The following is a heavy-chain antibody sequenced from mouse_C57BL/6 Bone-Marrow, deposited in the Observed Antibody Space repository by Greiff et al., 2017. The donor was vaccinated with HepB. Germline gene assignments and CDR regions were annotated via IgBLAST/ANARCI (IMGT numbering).Heavy chain of an antibody. CDR1: GFTFSDYG. D-gene: IGHD1-1*01. J-gene: IGHJ3*01. V-gene: IGHV5-17*01. CDR3: ASTFYGSSYGWFAY. Sequence: VQLKESGGGLVKPGGSLKLSCAASGFTFSDYGMHWVRQAPEKGLEWVAYISSGSSTIYYADTVKGRFTISRDNAKNTLFLQMTSLRSEDTAMYYCASTFYGSSYGWFAYWGQGTLVTVSA. CDR2: ISSGSSTI.